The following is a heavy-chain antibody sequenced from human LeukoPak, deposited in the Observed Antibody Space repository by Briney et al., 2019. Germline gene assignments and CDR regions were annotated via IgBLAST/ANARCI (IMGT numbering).Heavy chain of an antibody. D-gene: IGHD2-15*01. CDR1: GFTFSSYA. J-gene: IGHJ1*01. Sequence: GGSLRLSCAASGFTFSSYAMNWVRQAPGKGLEWVSSISGSGSSTYYTDSVRGRFTISRDNSKNTLYLQMNSLRAEDTAVYYCAEESDIVVVGAATAWCFQHWGQGTLVTVSS. CDR3: AEESDIVVVGAATAWCFQH. V-gene: IGHV3-23*01. CDR2: ISGSGSST.